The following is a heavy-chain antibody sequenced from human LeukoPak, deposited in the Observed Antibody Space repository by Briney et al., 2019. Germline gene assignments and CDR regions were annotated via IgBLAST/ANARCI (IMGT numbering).Heavy chain of an antibody. J-gene: IGHJ4*02. CDR3: TTDNTAYYFDY. D-gene: IGHD2-21*02. Sequence: PGGSLRLSRAASGFTFSNAWMSWVRQAPGKGLEWVGRIKSKTDGGTTDYAAPVKGRFTISRDDSKNTLYLQMNSLKTEDTAVYYCTTDNTAYYFDYWGPGTLVTVSS. V-gene: IGHV3-15*01. CDR2: IKSKTDGGTT. CDR1: GFTFSNAW.